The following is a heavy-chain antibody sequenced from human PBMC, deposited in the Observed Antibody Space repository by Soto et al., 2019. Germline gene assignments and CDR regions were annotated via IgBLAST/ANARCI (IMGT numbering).Heavy chain of an antibody. V-gene: IGHV4-4*07. CDR1: GGSISSYY. Sequence: PSETLSLTCTVSGGSISSYYWSWIRQPAGKGLEWIGRIYTSGSTNYNPSLKSRVTMSVDTSKNQFSLKLSSVTAADTAVYYCAREGKSAYCGGDCYWGPYNWFDPWGQGTLVTVSS. D-gene: IGHD2-21*02. J-gene: IGHJ5*02. CDR3: AREGKSAYCGGDCYWGPYNWFDP. CDR2: IYTSGST.